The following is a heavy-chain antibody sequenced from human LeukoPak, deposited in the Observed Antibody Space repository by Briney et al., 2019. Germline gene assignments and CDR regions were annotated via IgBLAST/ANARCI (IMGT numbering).Heavy chain of an antibody. CDR2: ISAYNGNT. CDR3: AREDGREKAAFDI. CDR1: GYTFTGYY. J-gene: IGHJ3*02. D-gene: IGHD5-24*01. Sequence: ASVKVSCKASGYTFTGYYMHWVRQAPGQGLEWMGWISAYNGNTNYAQKLQGRVTMTTDTSTSTAYMELRSLRSDDTAVYYCAREDGREKAAFDIWGQGTMVTVSS. V-gene: IGHV1-18*04.